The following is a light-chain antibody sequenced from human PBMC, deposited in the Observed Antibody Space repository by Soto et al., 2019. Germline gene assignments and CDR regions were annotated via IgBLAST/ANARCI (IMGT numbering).Light chain of an antibody. J-gene: IGKJ1*01. CDR3: QQYKSYPWT. Sequence: DIQMTQSPSTLSASVGDRVTITCRASQTIDSWLAWYQQKPGKAPNLLTSEASTLESGVPSRFSGSESWTEFILSISSLQPDDFASYYGQQYKSYPWTFGQGTKVEIK. CDR2: EAS. CDR1: QTIDSW. V-gene: IGKV1-5*03.